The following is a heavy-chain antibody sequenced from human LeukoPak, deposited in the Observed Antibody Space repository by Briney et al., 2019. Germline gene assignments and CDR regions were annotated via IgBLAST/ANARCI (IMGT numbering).Heavy chain of an antibody. Sequence: ASVKVSCKASGYTFTSYGISWERQAPGQGLEWMGWISAYNGNTNYAQKLQGRVTMTTDTSTSTAYMELRSLRSDDTAVYYCARAPLTTGMTRSWFDPWGQGTLVTVSS. CDR3: ARAPLTTGMTRSWFDP. J-gene: IGHJ5*02. V-gene: IGHV1-18*01. D-gene: IGHD1-1*01. CDR1: GYTFTSYG. CDR2: ISAYNGNT.